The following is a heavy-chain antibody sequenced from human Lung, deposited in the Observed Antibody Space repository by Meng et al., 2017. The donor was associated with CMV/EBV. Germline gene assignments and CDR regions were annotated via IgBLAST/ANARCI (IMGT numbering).Heavy chain of an antibody. D-gene: IGHD3-9*01. V-gene: IGHV3-7*01. J-gene: IGHJ6*02. CDR3: ARSRNALVRYYDIPSL. CDR1: GFTFTNYW. CDR2: INEDGSTI. Sequence: GESXKISCVASGFTFTNYWMSWVRQAPGKGLQWVANINEDGSTIYFVDSLKGRFTISRDNAKNSLYLQMNSLGAEDTGVYYCARSRNALVRYYDIPSLWGRRXTVTVSS.